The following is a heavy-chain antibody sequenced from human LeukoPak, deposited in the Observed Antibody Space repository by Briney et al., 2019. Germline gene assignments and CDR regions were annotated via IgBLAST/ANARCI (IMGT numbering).Heavy chain of an antibody. CDR1: GFTFSSYG. D-gene: IGHD4-17*01. Sequence: PGGSLRLSCAASGFTFSSYGMHWVRQAPGKGLEWVAVIWYDGSNKYYADSVKGRFTISRDNSKNTLYVQMNSLRAEDTAVYYCARDGTTVTTYGMDVWGQGTTATVSS. V-gene: IGHV3-33*01. CDR3: ARDGTTVTTYGMDV. J-gene: IGHJ6*02. CDR2: IWYDGSNK.